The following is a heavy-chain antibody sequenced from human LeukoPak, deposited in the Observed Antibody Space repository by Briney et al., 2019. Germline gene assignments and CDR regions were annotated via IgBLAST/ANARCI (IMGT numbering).Heavy chain of an antibody. D-gene: IGHD3-16*01. Sequence: PSETLSLTCTVSGGSISSSSYYWGWIRQPPGKGLEWIGSIYYSGSTYYNPSLKSRVTISVDTSKNQFSLKLSSVTAADTAVYYCARDGGLGYFDYWGQGTLVTVSS. V-gene: IGHV4-39*07. CDR3: ARDGGLGYFDY. CDR2: IYYSGST. CDR1: GGSISSSSYY. J-gene: IGHJ4*02.